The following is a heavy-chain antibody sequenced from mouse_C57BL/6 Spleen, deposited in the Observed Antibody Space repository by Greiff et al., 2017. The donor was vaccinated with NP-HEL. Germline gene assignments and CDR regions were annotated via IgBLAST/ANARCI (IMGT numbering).Heavy chain of an antibody. D-gene: IGHD3-2*02. J-gene: IGHJ4*01. Sequence: VQLQQSGPELVKPGASVKISCKASGYTFTDYYMNWVKQSHGKSLEWIGDINPNNGGTSYNQKFKGKATLTVDKSSSTAYMELRSLTSEDSAVYYCAIIGDSSGPYYAMDYWGQGTSVTVSS. CDR3: AIIGDSSGPYYAMDY. CDR2: INPNNGGT. V-gene: IGHV1-26*01. CDR1: GYTFTDYY.